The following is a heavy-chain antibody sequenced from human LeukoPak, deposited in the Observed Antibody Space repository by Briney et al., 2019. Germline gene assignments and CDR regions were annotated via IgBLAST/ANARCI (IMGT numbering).Heavy chain of an antibody. CDR3: ASRYRYYYDSSGYFR. Sequence: KPSETLSLTCAVYGGSFSGYYWSWIRQPPGKGLEWIGEINHSGSTNYNPSLKSRVTISVDTSKNQFSLKLSSVTAADTAVYYCASRYRYYYDSSGYFRWGQGTLVTVSS. J-gene: IGHJ4*02. CDR2: INHSGST. V-gene: IGHV4-34*01. D-gene: IGHD3-22*01. CDR1: GGSFSGYY.